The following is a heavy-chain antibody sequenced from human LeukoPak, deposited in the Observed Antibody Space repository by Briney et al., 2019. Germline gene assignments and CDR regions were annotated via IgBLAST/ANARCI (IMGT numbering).Heavy chain of an antibody. D-gene: IGHD3-22*01. J-gene: IGHJ4*02. V-gene: IGHV4-34*01. CDR1: GGSFSGYY. Sequence: SETLSLTCAVYGGSFSGYYWSWIRQPPGKGLEWIGEINHSGRTNYNPSLKSRVTISVDTSKNQFSLKLSSVTAADTAVYYCARQRGYYDSSGYSYYFDYWGQGTLVTVSS. CDR3: ARQRGYYDSSGYSYYFDY. CDR2: INHSGRT.